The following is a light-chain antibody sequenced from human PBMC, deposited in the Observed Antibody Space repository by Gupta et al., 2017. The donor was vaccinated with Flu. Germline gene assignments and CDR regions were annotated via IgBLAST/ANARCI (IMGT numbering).Light chain of an antibody. J-gene: IGLJ2*01. V-gene: IGLV3-21*02. Sequence: SYVLTQSPSVSVAPGQTATLTCGGNNIGSYSVHWYQQKPGQAPVLVLYDDTNRPAGIPERFAGSNSGNTATLTISRVEAGDEADYFCQMWDSTTDHRTFGGGTKLAGL. CDR3: QMWDSTTDHRT. CDR1: NIGSYS. CDR2: DDT.